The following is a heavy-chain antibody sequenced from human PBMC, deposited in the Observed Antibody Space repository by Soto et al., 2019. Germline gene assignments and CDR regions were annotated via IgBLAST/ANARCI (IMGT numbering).Heavy chain of an antibody. J-gene: IGHJ3*02. Sequence: EVQRVETGGGLIQPGGSLRLSCAASGFTVSSNYMSWVRQSPGKGLEWVSVIYSGGSTDYADSVKGRFTISRDNPKNTLYLQMNSLRAEDTAVYYCARARETDAFDIWGQGTMVTVSS. CDR2: IYSGGST. V-gene: IGHV3-53*02. CDR3: ARARETDAFDI. CDR1: GFTVSSNY.